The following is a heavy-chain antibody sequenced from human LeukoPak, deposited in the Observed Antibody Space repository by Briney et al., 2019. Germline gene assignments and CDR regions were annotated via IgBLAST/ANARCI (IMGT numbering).Heavy chain of an antibody. J-gene: IGHJ4*02. D-gene: IGHD3-9*01. CDR2: ISYDGSNK. Sequence: GGSLRLSCAASGFTFSSYGMHWVRQAPGKGLEWVAVISYDGSNKYYADSVKGRFTISRDNSKNTLYLQMNSLRAEDTAVYYCAKKGDILTGYYPYFDYWGQGTLVTVSS. CDR1: GFTFSSYG. CDR3: AKKGDILTGYYPYFDY. V-gene: IGHV3-30*18.